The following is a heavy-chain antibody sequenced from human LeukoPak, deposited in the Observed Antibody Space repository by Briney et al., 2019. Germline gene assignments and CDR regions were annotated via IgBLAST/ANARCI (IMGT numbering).Heavy chain of an antibody. V-gene: IGHV1-8*01. Sequence: ASVKVSCKASGYTFTSYDINWVRQATGQGLEWMGWMNPNSGNTGYAQKFQGRVTMTRDTSISTAYMELSSLRSEDTAVYYCSFRGEDRGGNFDYWGQGTLVTVSS. CDR1: GYTFTSYD. CDR3: SFRGEDRGGNFDY. J-gene: IGHJ4*02. CDR2: MNPNSGNT. D-gene: IGHD3-10*01.